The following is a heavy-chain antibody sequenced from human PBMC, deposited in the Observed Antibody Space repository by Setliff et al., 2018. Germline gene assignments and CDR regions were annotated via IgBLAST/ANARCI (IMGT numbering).Heavy chain of an antibody. V-gene: IGHV4-4*08. CDR2: VLTSGST. CDR3: SRAVSSGSYYNVRPYYFDF. Sequence: SETLSLTCTVSGDSISPYFWTWIRQPPGKGLEWIGDVLTSGSTSHNPSLKSRVTISVDTSKNQFSLKLTSVTAADTAVYFCSRAVSSGSYYNVRPYYFDFWGQGTLVTVSS. J-gene: IGHJ4*02. CDR1: GDSISPYF. D-gene: IGHD1-20*01.